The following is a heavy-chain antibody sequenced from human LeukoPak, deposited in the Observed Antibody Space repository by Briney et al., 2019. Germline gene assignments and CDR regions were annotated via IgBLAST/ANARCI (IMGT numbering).Heavy chain of an antibody. J-gene: IGHJ5*02. D-gene: IGHD3-10*01. Sequence: ASQTLSLTCTVSGGSISSGGYYWSWIRQFPGKGLEWIGYIYYSGSTYYNPSLKSRVTISVDTSKNQFSLKLSSVTAADTAVYYCARLWFGDPMGPWGQGTLVTVSS. CDR2: IYYSGST. V-gene: IGHV4-30-4*08. CDR1: GGSISSGGYY. CDR3: ARLWFGDPMGP.